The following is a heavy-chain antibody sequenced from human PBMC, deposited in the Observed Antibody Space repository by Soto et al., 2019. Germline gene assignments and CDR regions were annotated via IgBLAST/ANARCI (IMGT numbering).Heavy chain of an antibody. Sequence: QVQLQQWGAGLLKPSETLSLTCAVNGGSLSGYYWSWIRQPPGKGLEWIGEIKDGGSTNYSPSLRGRVAISADTSKKQFSLRLNSVTAADTAVYFCARGQGGIVATHWDQGTLVTVSS. J-gene: IGHJ4*02. CDR3: ARGQGGIVATH. CDR1: GGSLSGYY. CDR2: IKDGGST. V-gene: IGHV4-34*01. D-gene: IGHD5-12*01.